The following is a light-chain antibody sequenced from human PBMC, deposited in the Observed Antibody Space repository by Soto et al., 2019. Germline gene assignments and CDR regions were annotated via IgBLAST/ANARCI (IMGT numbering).Light chain of an antibody. J-gene: IGLJ1*01. CDR2: DVS. CDR1: SSDVGGYNY. V-gene: IGLV2-14*01. Sequence: QSALTQPASVSGSPGQSITISCTGTSSDVGGYNYVPWYQLHPGKAPKLMIYDVSDRPSGVSNRFSGSKSGNTASLTISGLQAEDEADYYCSSYTSSSTYYVFGTGTKLTVL. CDR3: SSYTSSSTYYV.